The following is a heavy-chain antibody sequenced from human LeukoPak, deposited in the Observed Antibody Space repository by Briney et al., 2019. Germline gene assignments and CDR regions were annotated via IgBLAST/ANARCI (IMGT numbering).Heavy chain of an antibody. V-gene: IGHV3-23*01. CDR1: GFTFSSYA. CDR2: ISGSGGST. D-gene: IGHD3-10*01. CDR3: AKVSYGSGSYYTGYYGMDV. J-gene: IGHJ6*02. Sequence: GGSLRLSCAASGFTFSSYAMSWVRQAPGKGLEWVSAISGSGGSTYYADSVKGRFTISRDNSKNTLYLQMNSLRAEDTAVCYCAKVSYGSGSYYTGYYGMDVWGQGTTVTVSS.